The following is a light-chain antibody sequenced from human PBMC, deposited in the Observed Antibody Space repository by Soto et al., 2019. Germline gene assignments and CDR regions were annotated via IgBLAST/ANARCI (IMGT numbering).Light chain of an antibody. Sequence: SVLTQPPSVSAAPGQTVTLSCSGSSSNIGNNYVSWYQQLPGTAPKLLIYDNNNRPSGIPDRFSGSKSGTSATLGITGLQTGDEADYYCGTWDSSLSTGVFGGGTKLTVL. CDR2: DNN. V-gene: IGLV1-51*01. J-gene: IGLJ2*01. CDR3: GTWDSSLSTGV. CDR1: SSNIGNNY.